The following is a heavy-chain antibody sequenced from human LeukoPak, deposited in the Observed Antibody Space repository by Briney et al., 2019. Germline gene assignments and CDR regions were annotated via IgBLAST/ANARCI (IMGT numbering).Heavy chain of an antibody. CDR1: GGSISGYY. J-gene: IGHJ4*02. CDR3: ARVYYYGSGSGDFDY. Sequence: PSETLSLTCTVSGGSISGYYWSWIRQPPGKGLEWIGEINHSGSTNYNPSLKSRVTISVDTSKNQFSLKLSSVTAADTAVYYCARVYYYGSGSGDFDYWGQGTLVTVSS. D-gene: IGHD3-10*01. CDR2: INHSGST. V-gene: IGHV4-34*01.